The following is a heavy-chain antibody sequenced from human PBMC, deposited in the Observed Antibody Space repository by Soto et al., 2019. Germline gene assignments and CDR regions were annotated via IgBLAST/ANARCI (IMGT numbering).Heavy chain of an antibody. CDR2: IDPSDSQT. CDR3: ARQIYDSDTGPNFQYYFDS. V-gene: IGHV5-10-1*01. CDR1: GYSFAVYW. D-gene: IGHD3-22*01. J-gene: IGHJ4*02. Sequence: GESLKISCNGSGYSFAVYWITLVLQKPGKGLEWMGRIDPSDSQTYYSPSFRGHVTISVTKSITTVFLQWSNLRASDTAMYYCARQIYDSDTGPNFQYYFDSWGQGTPVTVSS.